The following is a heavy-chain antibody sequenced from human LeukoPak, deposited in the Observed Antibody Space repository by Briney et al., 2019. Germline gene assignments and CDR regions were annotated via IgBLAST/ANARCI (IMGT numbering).Heavy chain of an antibody. D-gene: IGHD3-10*01. CDR1: VLTFSTAG. Sequence: GGSLRLSSALSVLTFSTAGMNCVRQAPGKGLEWGSAISSRSTYINYTDSVKGRFTISRDDANNSLYLQMNSLRAEDSAVYYCARVSVGNDYGSGFYAYWGLGTLVTVSS. CDR2: ISSRSTYI. CDR3: ARVSVGNDYGSGFYAY. V-gene: IGHV3-21*01. J-gene: IGHJ4*02.